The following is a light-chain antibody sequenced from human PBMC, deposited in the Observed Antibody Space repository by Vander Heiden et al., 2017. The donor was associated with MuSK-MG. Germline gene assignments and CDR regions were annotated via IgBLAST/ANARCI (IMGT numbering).Light chain of an antibody. CDR1: QSVSSNS. CDR2: DAS. V-gene: IGKV3-20*01. J-gene: IGKJ4*01. CDR3: QQYGTSPLT. Sequence: ENVLTPSPGTLSLSPGERATLSCRGSQSVSSNSLAWYQQKPGQAPRLLIYDASKRATGIPDRFSGSGSGTDFTLTISRLEPEDVAVYHCQQYGTSPLTFGGGTKVEIK.